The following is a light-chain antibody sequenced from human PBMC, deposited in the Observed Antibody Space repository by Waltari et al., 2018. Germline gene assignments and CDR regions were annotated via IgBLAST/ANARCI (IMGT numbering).Light chain of an antibody. CDR2: EAS. CDR3: QQSNSFPRT. J-gene: IGKJ5*01. CDR1: QGISKW. V-gene: IGKV1-12*01. Sequence: DIRLTQSPSSLSASVGDRVTITCRASQGISKWVAWYQQRPGKAPKVLIYEASTLQTGVPLRFSGSGSGRDFTLTITSLQPEDFATYYCQQSNSFPRTFGQGTRLDIK.